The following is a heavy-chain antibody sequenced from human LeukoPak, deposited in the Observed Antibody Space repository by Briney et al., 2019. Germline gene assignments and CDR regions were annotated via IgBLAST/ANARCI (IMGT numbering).Heavy chain of an antibody. CDR1: GGSINNYY. CDR2: IYYSGST. CDR3: ARHRRFDP. J-gene: IGHJ5*02. V-gene: IGHV4-59*08. Sequence: PSETLTLTCTVSGGSINNYYWSWIRQPPGKGLEWIGYIYYSGSTNYNPSLKSRVTISVDTSKNQFSLKLSSVTAADTAVYYCARHRRFDPWGQGTLVAVSS.